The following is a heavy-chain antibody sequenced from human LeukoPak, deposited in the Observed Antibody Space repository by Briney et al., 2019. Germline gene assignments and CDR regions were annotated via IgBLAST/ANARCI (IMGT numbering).Heavy chain of an antibody. CDR1: GYRFTNYW. CDR3: ARQSTRPNWYSPIDY. Sequence: GESLKISCKTSGYRFTNYWIGWVRQMPGKRLEWMGIIYPGDSDTRYSPSFQGQDTISADNSISTAYLQWSSLKASDSAMYYCARQSTRPNWYSPIDYWGQGTLVTVSS. V-gene: IGHV5-51*01. D-gene: IGHD2-21*01. J-gene: IGHJ4*02. CDR2: IYPGDSDT.